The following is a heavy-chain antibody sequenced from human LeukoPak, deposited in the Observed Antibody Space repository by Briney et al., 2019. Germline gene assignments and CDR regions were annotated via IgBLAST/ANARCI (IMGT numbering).Heavy chain of an antibody. V-gene: IGHV4-34*01. J-gene: IGHJ3*02. Sequence: SETLSLTCAVYGGSFSGYYWSWIRQPPGKGLEWIGYIYYSGSTYYNPSLKSRVTISVDTSKNQFSLKLSSVTAADTAVYYCARPLIAARLAAFEIWGKGQWSPSLQ. CDR2: IYYSGST. D-gene: IGHD6-6*01. CDR1: GGSFSGYY. CDR3: ARPLIAARLAAFEI.